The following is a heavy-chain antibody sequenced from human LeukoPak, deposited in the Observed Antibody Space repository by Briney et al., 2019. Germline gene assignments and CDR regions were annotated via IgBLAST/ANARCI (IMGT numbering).Heavy chain of an antibody. CDR1: GGTFSSYA. Sequence: SVKVSCKASGGTFSSYAISWVRQAPGQGLEWMGGIIPIFGTANYAQKFQGRVTITTDESTSTAYMELSSLRSEDTAVYYCELYNWNYYFDYWGQGTLVTVSS. J-gene: IGHJ4*02. V-gene: IGHV1-69*05. CDR3: ELYNWNYYFDY. D-gene: IGHD1-7*01. CDR2: IIPIFGTA.